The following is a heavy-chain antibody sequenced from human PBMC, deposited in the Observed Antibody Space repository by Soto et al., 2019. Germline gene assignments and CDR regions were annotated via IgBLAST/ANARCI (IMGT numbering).Heavy chain of an antibody. CDR3: ARDPSYYGMDV. CDR1: GYTLTELS. J-gene: IGHJ6*02. CDR2: FDPEDGET. V-gene: IGHV1-24*01. Sequence: ASVKVSCKVSGYTLTELSMHWVRQAPGKGLEWMGGFDPEDGETIYAQKFQGRVTTTEDTSASTAYMELSSLRSEDTAVYYCARDPSYYGMDVWGQGTTVTVSS.